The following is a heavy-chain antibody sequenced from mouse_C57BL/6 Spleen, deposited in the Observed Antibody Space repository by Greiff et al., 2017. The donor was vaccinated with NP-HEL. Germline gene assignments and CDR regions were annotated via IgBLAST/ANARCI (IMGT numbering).Heavy chain of an antibody. V-gene: IGHV1-81*01. CDR1: GYTFTSYG. J-gene: IGHJ1*03. CDR3: ARWGYYGSSYNSYFDV. Sequence: QVQLKESGAELARPGASVKLSCKASGYTFTSYGISWVKQRTGQGLEWIGEIYPRSGNTYYNEKFKGKATLTADKSSSTAYMELRSLTSEDSAVYFCARWGYYGSSYNSYFDVWGTGTTVTVSS. D-gene: IGHD1-1*01. CDR2: IYPRSGNT.